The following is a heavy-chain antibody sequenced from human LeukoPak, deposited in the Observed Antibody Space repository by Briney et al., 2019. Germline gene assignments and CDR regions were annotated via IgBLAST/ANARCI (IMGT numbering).Heavy chain of an antibody. CDR2: IHTNGNT. V-gene: IGHV3-53*01. CDR1: GFTFSSYW. J-gene: IGHJ5*02. Sequence: GGSLRLSCAASGFTFSSYWMNWARQAPGKGLEWVSIIHTNGNTYYADSVKGRFTISRDNSKNTLYLQMNSLRAEDTAVYYCASSRTAASSNWFDPWGQGTLVTVSS. CDR3: ASSRTAASSNWFDP. D-gene: IGHD6-13*01.